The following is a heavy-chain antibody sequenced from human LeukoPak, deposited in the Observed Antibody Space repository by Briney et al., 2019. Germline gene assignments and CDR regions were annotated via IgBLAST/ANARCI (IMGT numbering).Heavy chain of an antibody. Sequence: GGSLRRSCAASGFTFTNAWMSWVRQAPGKGLEWVGRIKGGGGTTDYAAPVKGRFTISRDDSKDTLYLQMNSLKTEDTAVYYCTIDPYIVVAIYGMDVWGQGTTVTVSS. D-gene: IGHD2-21*01. CDR3: TIDPYIVVAIYGMDV. CDR2: IKGGGGTT. CDR1: GFTFTNAW. V-gene: IGHV3-15*01. J-gene: IGHJ6*02.